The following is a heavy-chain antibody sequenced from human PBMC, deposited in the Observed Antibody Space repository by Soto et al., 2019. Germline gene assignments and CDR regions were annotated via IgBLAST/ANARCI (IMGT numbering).Heavy chain of an antibody. CDR2: ISYDGENQ. Sequence: GGSLRLSCAASGFSFSHYAMHWVRQPPGKGLEWVALISYDGENQYFTDSVRGRFTIPRDNSKTAVYLEMNDLRLDDTATYYCVSPHSESSNAFDLWVQGTLVTVSS. CDR1: GFSFSHYA. D-gene: IGHD3-10*01. V-gene: IGHV3-30*04. J-gene: IGHJ5*02. CDR3: VSPHSESSNAFDL.